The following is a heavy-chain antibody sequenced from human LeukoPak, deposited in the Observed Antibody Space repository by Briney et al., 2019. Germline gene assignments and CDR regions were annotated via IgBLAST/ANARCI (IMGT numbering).Heavy chain of an antibody. V-gene: IGHV3-49*04. CDR3: TRRYNYDSSGYYYVRDAFGI. CDR1: GFTFGDYV. CDR2: IRSKAYGGTT. Sequence: HPGGSLRLSCTASGFTFGDYVMSWVRQAPGKGLEWVGFIRSKAYGGTTKNAASVKGRFTISRDDSRSIAYLQMNSLKAEDTAVYYCTRRYNYDSSGYYYVRDAFGIWGQGTMVTVSS. J-gene: IGHJ3*02. D-gene: IGHD3-22*01.